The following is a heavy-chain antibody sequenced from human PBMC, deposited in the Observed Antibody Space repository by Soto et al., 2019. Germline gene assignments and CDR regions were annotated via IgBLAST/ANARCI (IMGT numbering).Heavy chain of an antibody. J-gene: IGHJ6*02. Sequence: QVQLQESGPGLVKPSQTLSLTCTVSGGSISSGGYYWSWIRQHPGKGLEWIGYIYYSGSTYYNPSLKIRVTISVDTSKNQFSLKLSSVTAADTAVYYCAKGYYDFWSGYEYGMDVWGQGTTVTVSS. V-gene: IGHV4-31*03. D-gene: IGHD3-3*01. CDR2: IYYSGST. CDR1: GGSISSGGYY. CDR3: AKGYYDFWSGYEYGMDV.